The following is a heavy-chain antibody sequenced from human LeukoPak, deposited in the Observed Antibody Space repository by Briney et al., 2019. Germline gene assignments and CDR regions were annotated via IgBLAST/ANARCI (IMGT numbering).Heavy chain of an antibody. V-gene: IGHV1-46*01. CDR2: INPSGGST. Sequence: TSVKVSCKASGCTFTSYYMHWVRQAPGQGLEWMGIINPSGGSTSYAQKFQGRVTMTRDTSTSTVYMELSSLRSEDTAVYYCARAHDSSGSGSNWFDPWGQGTLVTVSS. D-gene: IGHD3-22*01. CDR3: ARAHDSSGSGSNWFDP. CDR1: GCTFTSYY. J-gene: IGHJ5*02.